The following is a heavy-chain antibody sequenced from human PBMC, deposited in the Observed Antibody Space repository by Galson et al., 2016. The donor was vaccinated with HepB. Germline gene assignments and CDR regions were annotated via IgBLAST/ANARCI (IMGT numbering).Heavy chain of an antibody. V-gene: IGHV3-23*01. CDR1: GFSFRIYA. J-gene: IGHJ4*02. CDR3: TRRTGGSPDY. D-gene: IGHD3-16*01. CDR2: ISGSGDTT. Sequence: SLRLSCAASGFSFRIYAMNWVRQVPGKGLEWVSGISGSGDTTYYADSVKGRFIISRDNSKNTVYLQMNSLRVEDTAVYYCTRRTGGSPDYWGQGTLVTVSS.